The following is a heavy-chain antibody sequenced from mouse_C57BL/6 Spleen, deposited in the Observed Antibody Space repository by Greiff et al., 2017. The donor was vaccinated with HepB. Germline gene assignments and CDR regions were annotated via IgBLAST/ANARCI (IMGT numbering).Heavy chain of an antibody. J-gene: IGHJ1*03. Sequence: EVQLQESGGGLVKPGGSLKLSCAASGFTFSDYGMHWVRQAPEKGLEWVAYISSGSSTIYYADTVKGRFTISRDNAKNTLFLQMTSLRSEDTAMYYCARVGLGPYWYFDVWGTGTTVTVSS. CDR2: ISSGSSTI. D-gene: IGHD3-2*02. V-gene: IGHV5-17*01. CDR3: ARVGLGPYWYFDV. CDR1: GFTFSDYG.